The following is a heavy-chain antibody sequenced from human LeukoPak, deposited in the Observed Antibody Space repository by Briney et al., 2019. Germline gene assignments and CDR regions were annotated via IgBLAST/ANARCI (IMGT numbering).Heavy chain of an antibody. J-gene: IGHJ3*02. CDR2: ISSSSSYI. D-gene: IGHD6-25*01. CDR1: GFTFSSYS. CDR3: ARRSAAKDAFDI. Sequence: GGSLRLSCAASGFTFSSYSMNWVRQAPGKGLEWVSSISSSSSYIYYADSVKGRFTISRDNAKNTLYLQMNSLRAEDTAVYYCARRSAAKDAFDIWGQGTKVTVSS. V-gene: IGHV3-21*01.